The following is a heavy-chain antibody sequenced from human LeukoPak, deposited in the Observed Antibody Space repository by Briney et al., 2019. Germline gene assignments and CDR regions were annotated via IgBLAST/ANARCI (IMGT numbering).Heavy chain of an antibody. V-gene: IGHV4-39*07. CDR3: ARGSGYSSSWYISTYYFDY. J-gene: IGHJ4*02. CDR1: GGSISSSSYY. CDR2: IYYSGST. Sequence: PSETLSLTCTVSGGSISSSSYYWGWIRQPPGKGLEWIGSIYYSGSTYYNPSLKSRATISVDTSKNQFSLKLSSVTAADTAVYYCARGSGYSSSWYISTYYFDYWGQGTLVTVSS. D-gene: IGHD6-13*01.